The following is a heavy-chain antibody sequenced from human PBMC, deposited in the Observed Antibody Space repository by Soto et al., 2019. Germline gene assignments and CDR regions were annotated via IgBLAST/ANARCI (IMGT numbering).Heavy chain of an antibody. Sequence: SETLSLTCSVSGGSISTYYWTWIRQPPGKGLEWIGYINYSGSTNYNPSLKSRVTISVDTSKNQFSLKLSSVTAADTAVYYCARSRYYDFWSGYYYRYYFDYWGQGTLVTVSS. D-gene: IGHD3-3*01. CDR1: GGSISTYY. CDR2: INYSGST. V-gene: IGHV4-59*12. J-gene: IGHJ4*02. CDR3: ARSRYYDFWSGYYYRYYFDY.